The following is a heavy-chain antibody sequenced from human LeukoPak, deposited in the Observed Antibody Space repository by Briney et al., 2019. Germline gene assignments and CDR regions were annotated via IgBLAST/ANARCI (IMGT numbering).Heavy chain of an antibody. CDR2: INHSGYT. CDR1: GVSFDDYY. D-gene: IGHD4-17*01. Sequence: SETLSLTCAVSGVSFDDYYWSWVRQTPGKGLEWIGEINHSGYTNDSPSLKSRVTLSIDTSRKQFSLNLRSVTVADAGIYSCTRMTTGHDYWGQGTLVTVSS. V-gene: IGHV4-34*01. CDR3: TRMTTGHDY. J-gene: IGHJ4*02.